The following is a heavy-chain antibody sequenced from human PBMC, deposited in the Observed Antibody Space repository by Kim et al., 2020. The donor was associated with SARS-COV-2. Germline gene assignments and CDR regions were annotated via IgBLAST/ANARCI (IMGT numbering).Heavy chain of an antibody. J-gene: IGHJ6*02. CDR2: ISSSSSYI. CDR3: ARRQYGGYGGDYYYYGMDV. V-gene: IGHV3-21*01. D-gene: IGHD5-12*01. Sequence: GGSLRLSCAASGFTFSSYSMNWVRQAPGKGLEWVSSISSSSSYIYYADSVKGRFTISRDNAKNSLYLQMNSLRAEDTAVYYCARRQYGGYGGDYYYYGMDVWGQGTTVTVSS. CDR1: GFTFSSYS.